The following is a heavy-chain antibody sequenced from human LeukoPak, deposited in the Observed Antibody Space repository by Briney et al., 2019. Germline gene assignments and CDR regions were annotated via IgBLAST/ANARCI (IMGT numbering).Heavy chain of an antibody. CDR3: ARGYCSGGSCDGFDY. V-gene: IGHV1-69*06. CDR1: GGTFSSYA. D-gene: IGHD2-15*01. J-gene: IGHJ4*02. CDR2: IIPIFGTA. Sequence: VASVKVSCKASGGTFSSYAISWVRQAPGQGLEWMGGIIPIFGTANYAQKFQGRVTFTADKSTSTAYMELSSLRSEDTAVYYCARGYCSGGSCDGFDYWGQGTLVTVSS.